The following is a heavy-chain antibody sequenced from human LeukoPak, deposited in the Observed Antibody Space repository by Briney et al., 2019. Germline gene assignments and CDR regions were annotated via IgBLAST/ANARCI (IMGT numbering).Heavy chain of an antibody. V-gene: IGHV1-46*01. J-gene: IGHJ5*02. CDR1: GYTFTSYY. Sequence: ASVKVSCKASGYTFTSYYMHWVRQAPGQGLEWMGIINPSGGSTSYAQKFQGRVTMTRDTSTSTVYMELSSLRSEDTAAYYCASSRSIRWWFDPWGQGTLVTVS. D-gene: IGHD3-10*01. CDR3: ASSRSIRWWFDP. CDR2: INPSGGST.